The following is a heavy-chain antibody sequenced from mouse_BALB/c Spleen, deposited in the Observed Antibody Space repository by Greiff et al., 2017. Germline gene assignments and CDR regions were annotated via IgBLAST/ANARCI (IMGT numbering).Heavy chain of an antibody. Sequence: ESGPGLVKPSQSLSLTCSVTGYSITSGYYWNWIRQFPGNKLEWMGYISYDGSNNYNPSLKNRISITRDTSKNQFFLKLNSVTTEDTATYYCASPIYYGKGVYFDYWGQGTTLTVSS. J-gene: IGHJ2*01. V-gene: IGHV3-6*02. CDR2: ISYDGSN. CDR3: ASPIYYGKGVYFDY. CDR1: GYSITSGYY. D-gene: IGHD2-1*01.